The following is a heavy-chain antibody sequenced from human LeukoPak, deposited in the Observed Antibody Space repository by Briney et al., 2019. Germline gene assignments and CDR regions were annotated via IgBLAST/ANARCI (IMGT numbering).Heavy chain of an antibody. J-gene: IGHJ3*02. CDR3: AGSYGSGTFDI. CDR2: INHSGST. D-gene: IGHD3-10*01. Sequence: PSETLSLTCAVYGGSFSGYYWSWIRQPPGKGLEWIGEINHSGSTNYNPSLKSRVTISVDTSKNQFSLKLSSVTAAGTAVYYCAGSYGSGTFDIWGQGTMVTVSS. V-gene: IGHV4-34*01. CDR1: GGSFSGYY.